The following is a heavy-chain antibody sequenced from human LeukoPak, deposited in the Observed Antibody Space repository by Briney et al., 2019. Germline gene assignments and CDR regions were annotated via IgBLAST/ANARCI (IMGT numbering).Heavy chain of an antibody. J-gene: IGHJ6*03. V-gene: IGHV3-21*01. CDR3: ARDGDPAYYYYMDV. Sequence: PGGSLRLSCAASGFTFSSYAMHWVRQAPGKGLEWVSSISRSSSYINYVDSVKGRFTISRDNAKNSLYLQMNSLRAEDTAVYYCARDGDPAYYYYMDVWGKGTTVTVSS. CDR2: ISRSSSYI. D-gene: IGHD6-25*01. CDR1: GFTFSSYA.